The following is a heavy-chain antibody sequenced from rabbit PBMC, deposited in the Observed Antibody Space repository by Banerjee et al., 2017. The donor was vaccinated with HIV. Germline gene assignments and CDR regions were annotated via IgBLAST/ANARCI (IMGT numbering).Heavy chain of an antibody. D-gene: IGHD7-1*01. CDR3: ARDLAAVTGWNFGL. Sequence: SLTLTCTASGFSFSSSYWICWVRQAPGKGLEWIACINTSTGNTVYASWAKGRFTISSDNAQNTVDLQMHSLTAADTATYFCARDLAAVTGWNFGLWGPGTLVTVS. J-gene: IGHJ4*01. CDR1: GFSFSSSYW. V-gene: IGHV1S45*01. CDR2: INTSTGNT.